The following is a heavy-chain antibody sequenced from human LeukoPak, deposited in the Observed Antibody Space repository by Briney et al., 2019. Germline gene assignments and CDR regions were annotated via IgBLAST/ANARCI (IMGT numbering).Heavy chain of an antibody. Sequence: SETLSLTCAVYGGSFSGYYWSWIRQPPGKGLEWIGEINHSGSTNYNPSLKSRVTISVDTSKNQFSLKLSSVTAADTAVYYCARHVGEQQPYYYYYYGMDVWGQGTTVTVSS. V-gene: IGHV4-34*01. J-gene: IGHJ6*02. CDR1: GGSFSGYY. CDR3: ARHVGEQQPYYYYYYGMDV. CDR2: INHSGST. D-gene: IGHD6-13*01.